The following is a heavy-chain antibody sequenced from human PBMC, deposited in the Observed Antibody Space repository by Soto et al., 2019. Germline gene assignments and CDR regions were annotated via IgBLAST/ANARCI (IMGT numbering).Heavy chain of an antibody. CDR1: GGSMSSSPYD. CDR3: ARHQYYYDSSGDTLEY. Sequence: TXETLSLPFTVSGGSMSSSPYDWGWIRQPPGKGLEWIGSVYYSGITYYNPSLKSRVTISVDTSNNQFSLKLNSVTAADTAVYYCARHQYYYDSSGDTLEYWGQGTMVTV. CDR2: VYYSGIT. D-gene: IGHD3-22*01. J-gene: IGHJ4*02. V-gene: IGHV4-39*01.